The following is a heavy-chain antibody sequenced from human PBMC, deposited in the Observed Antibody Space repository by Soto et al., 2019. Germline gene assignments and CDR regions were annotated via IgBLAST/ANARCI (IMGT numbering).Heavy chain of an antibody. CDR1: SDSISSSNW. J-gene: IGHJ6*03. CDR3: ARTTVTTNYYYYYMDV. D-gene: IGHD4-17*01. Sequence: SETLSLTCAVSSDSISSSNWWSWVRQPSGKGLEWIGEIYHSGSTNYNPSLKSRVTISVDKSKNQFSPNLSSVTAADTAVYYCARTTVTTNYYYYYMDVWGKGTTVTVSS. V-gene: IGHV4-4*02. CDR2: IYHSGST.